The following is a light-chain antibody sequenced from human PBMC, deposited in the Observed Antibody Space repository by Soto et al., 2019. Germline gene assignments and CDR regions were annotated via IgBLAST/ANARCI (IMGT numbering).Light chain of an antibody. CDR1: QSISSSY. V-gene: IGKV3D-7*01. J-gene: IGKJ2*01. CDR2: AAS. CDR3: HQDYTLPT. Sequence: EIVMTQSPATLSLSPGERATLSCRASQSISSSYVSWYQKKPGQAPRLLIYAASTRAAGIPARFSGSGSGTGFTLSISSLQPEDSAVYFCHQDYTLPTFGQGTKLEIK.